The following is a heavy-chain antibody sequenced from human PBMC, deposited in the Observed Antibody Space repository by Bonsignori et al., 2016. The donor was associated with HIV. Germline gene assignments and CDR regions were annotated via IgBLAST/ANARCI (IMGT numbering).Heavy chain of an antibody. CDR3: SRYSRWVRGLILTEAVYDYYMDV. V-gene: IGHV3-7*01. Sequence: GESLKISCAASGFTFGNYWMSWVRQAPGKGLEWVANIKQDGSEKYYVDSVKGRFTISRDNAKNSLYLQMNSLRAEDTAVYYCSRYSRWVRGLILTEAVYDYYMDVWGKGTTVTVSS. CDR1: GFTFGNYW. J-gene: IGHJ6*03. CDR2: IKQDGSEK. D-gene: IGHD3-10*01.